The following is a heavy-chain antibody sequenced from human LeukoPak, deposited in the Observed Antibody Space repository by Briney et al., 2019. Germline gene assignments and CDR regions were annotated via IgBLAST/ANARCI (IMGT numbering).Heavy chain of an antibody. CDR1: GYTFTSYD. D-gene: IGHD1-26*01. CDR2: MNPNSGNT. Sequence: ASVKVSCKASGYTFTSYDINWVRQATGQGLEWMGSMNPNSGNTGYAQKFQGRVTITRNTSISTAYMELSSLRSEDTAVYYCARGPWASAPDYWGQGTLVTVSS. CDR3: ARGPWASAPDY. J-gene: IGHJ4*02. V-gene: IGHV1-8*03.